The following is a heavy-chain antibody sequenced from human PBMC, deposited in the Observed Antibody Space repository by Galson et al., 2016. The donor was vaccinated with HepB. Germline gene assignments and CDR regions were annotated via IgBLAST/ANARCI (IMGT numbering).Heavy chain of an antibody. D-gene: IGHD2-8*01. CDR3: ARYRRSHGYYDMDV. V-gene: IGHV2-70*01. CDR1: GFSLSANGMA. J-gene: IGHJ6*02. Sequence: PALVKPTQTLTLTCTFSGFSLSANGMAVSWIRQLPGKALEWLAVIDWNDNKFYSTSLRTRLTISKDTSRNQVVLTLTNMDPVDTATYFRARYRRSHGYYDMDVWGQGTTVTVSS. CDR2: IDWNDNK.